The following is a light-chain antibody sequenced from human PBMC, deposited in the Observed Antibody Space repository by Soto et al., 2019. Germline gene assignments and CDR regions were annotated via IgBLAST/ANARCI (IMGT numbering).Light chain of an antibody. Sequence: GERATLSCRASQSVSSSYFAWYQQRFGQAPRLLIYGASSRATGIPDRFSGSGSGTDFTLTISRLEPEDFAVYYCQQYGSSSWTFGQAPKV. CDR1: QSVSSSY. J-gene: IGKJ1*01. CDR3: QQYGSSSWT. CDR2: GAS. V-gene: IGKV3-20*01.